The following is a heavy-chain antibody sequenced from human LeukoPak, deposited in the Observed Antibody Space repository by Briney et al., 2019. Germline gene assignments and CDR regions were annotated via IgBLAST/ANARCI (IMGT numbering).Heavy chain of an antibody. CDR3: ARGRYYDYVWGSYRYNWFDP. J-gene: IGHJ5*02. CDR1: DYSINSGHY. Sequence: SETLSLTCAVSDYSINSGHYWGWIRQPPGKGLEWIGSINHSGSTNYNPSLKSRVTISADTSKNQFSLKLSSVTAADTAVYYCARGRYYDYVWGSYRYNWFDPWGQGTLVTVSS. CDR2: INHSGST. V-gene: IGHV4-38-2*01. D-gene: IGHD3-16*02.